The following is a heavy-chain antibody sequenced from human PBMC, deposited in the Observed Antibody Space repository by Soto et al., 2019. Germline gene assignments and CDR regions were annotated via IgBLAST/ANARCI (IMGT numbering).Heavy chain of an antibody. CDR1: GYTFTSYG. CDR2: ISAYNGNT. D-gene: IGHD2-2*01. CDR3: AKAGCSSTSCSPVLRRAYNWFDP. Sequence: ASVKVSCKASGYTFTSYGISWVRQAPGQGLEWMGWISAYNGNTNYAQKLQGRVTMTTDTSTSTAYMELRSLRSDDTAVYYCAKAGCSSTSCSPVLRRAYNWFDPWGQGTLVTVS. J-gene: IGHJ5*02. V-gene: IGHV1-18*01.